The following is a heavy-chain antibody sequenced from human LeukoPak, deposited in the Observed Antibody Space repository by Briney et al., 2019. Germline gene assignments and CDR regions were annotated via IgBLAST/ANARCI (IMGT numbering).Heavy chain of an antibody. CDR1: GGSFRGYF. J-gene: IGHJ6*03. V-gene: IGHV4-34*01. CDR2: ITHNGGT. D-gene: IGHD1-26*01. Sequence: RPSETLSLACAVYGGSFRGYFWGWVRQTPGKGLEWLGEITHNGGTNYMPSLSGRVSVFQDASRNQFSLKLSSVTAADTGVYYCARGNSGSHWGDHYFYMDVWGKGTTVIVSS. CDR3: ARGNSGSHWGDHYFYMDV.